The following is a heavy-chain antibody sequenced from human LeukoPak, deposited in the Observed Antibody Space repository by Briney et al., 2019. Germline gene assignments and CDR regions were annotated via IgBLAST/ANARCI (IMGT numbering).Heavy chain of an antibody. Sequence: PGGSLRLSCVASGFTFSNFAMSWVRQAPGKGLEWVSAITTSGAYTYYAGSVKGRFTISRDDSKNTVFLQMNTLRAEDTAVYYCARGHRYCSTTTCYLGDFWGQGTLVTVSS. V-gene: IGHV3-23*01. D-gene: IGHD2-2*01. CDR3: ARGHRYCSTTTCYLGDF. CDR1: GFTFSNFA. J-gene: IGHJ4*02. CDR2: ITTSGAYT.